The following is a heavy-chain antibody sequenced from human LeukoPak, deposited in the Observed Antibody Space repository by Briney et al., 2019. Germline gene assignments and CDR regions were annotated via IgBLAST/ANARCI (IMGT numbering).Heavy chain of an antibody. V-gene: IGHV3-64*01. CDR1: GFPFSSYA. Sequence: PGGSLRLSCAASGFPFSSYAMHWVRQAPGKGLEYVADISSNGGSTYYANSVKGRFTISRDNSQNTLYLQMGSLRAEDRAVYYCARAHRRRSGYSGYDLAFDIWGQGTMVTVSS. D-gene: IGHD5-12*01. CDR2: ISSNGGST. J-gene: IGHJ3*02. CDR3: ARAHRRRSGYSGYDLAFDI.